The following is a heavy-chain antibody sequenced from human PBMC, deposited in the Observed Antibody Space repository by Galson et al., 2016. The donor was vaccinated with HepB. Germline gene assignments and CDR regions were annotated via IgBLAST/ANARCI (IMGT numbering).Heavy chain of an antibody. V-gene: IGHV1-46*01. CDR3: ARDSPYYYDSSGYYYYYYYYGMDG. CDR1: GYTFTSYY. D-gene: IGHD3-22*01. CDR2: INPSGGST. Sequence: SVKVSCKASGYTFTSYYMHWVRQAPGQGLEWMGIINPSGGSTSYAQKFQGRVTMTRDTSTSTVYMELSSLRSEDTAVYYCARDSPYYYDSSGYYYYYYYYGMDGWGQGTTVTVSS. J-gene: IGHJ6*02.